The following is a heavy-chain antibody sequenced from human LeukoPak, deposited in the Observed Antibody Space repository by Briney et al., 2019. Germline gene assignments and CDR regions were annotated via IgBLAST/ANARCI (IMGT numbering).Heavy chain of an antibody. J-gene: IGHJ4*02. CDR3: AREARIAAAGTDY. V-gene: IGHV1-69*13. CDR1: GGTFSSYA. CDR2: IIPIFGTA. Sequence: SVKVSCKASGGTFSSYAISWVRQAPGQGLEWMGGIIPIFGTANYAQKFQGRVTITADESTSTAYMELSSLRSEDTAVYYCAREARIAAAGTDYWGQGTLVTVSS. D-gene: IGHD6-13*01.